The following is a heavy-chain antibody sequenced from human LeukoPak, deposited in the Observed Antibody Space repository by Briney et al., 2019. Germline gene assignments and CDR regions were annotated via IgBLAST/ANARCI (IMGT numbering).Heavy chain of an antibody. CDR1: GGPISSYY. V-gene: IGHV4-59*01. J-gene: IGHJ4*02. CDR3: ASGNWRYYFDY. D-gene: IGHD1-1*01. CDR2: IYYSGST. Sequence: SETLSLTCTVSGGPISSYYWSWIRQPPGKGLEWIGYIYYSGSTNYNPSLKSRVTISVDTSKNQFSLKLSSVTAADTAVYYCASGNWRYYFDYWGRGTLVTVSS.